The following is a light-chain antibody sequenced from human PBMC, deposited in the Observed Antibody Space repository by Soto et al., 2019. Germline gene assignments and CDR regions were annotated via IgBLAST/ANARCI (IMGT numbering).Light chain of an antibody. CDR1: SSNIASNT. CDR2: TND. CDR3: AAWDDSLNGDV. J-gene: IGLJ1*01. V-gene: IGLV1-44*01. Sequence: QSVLTQAPSASGTPGQRVIISCSGSSSNIASNTVNWYQRLPGTAPKLLIYTNDQRPSGVPVRFSASKSGTSASLAISGLQSEDEADYYCAAWDDSLNGDVFGTGTKLTVL.